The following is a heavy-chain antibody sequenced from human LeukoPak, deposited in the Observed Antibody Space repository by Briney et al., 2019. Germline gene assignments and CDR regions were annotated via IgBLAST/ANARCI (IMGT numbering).Heavy chain of an antibody. CDR1: GFTFGDYA. Sequence: AGGSLTLSCTASGFTFGDYAVNWVRQAPGKGLEWVGFIRSKDYGGTADYAASVKGRFSVSRDDSKSIAYLQMSSLKTEDTAVYYCTRAGKRDNFVVPAANDFWGQGTLVTVSS. CDR3: TRAGKRDNFVVPAANDF. D-gene: IGHD2-2*01. J-gene: IGHJ4*02. V-gene: IGHV3-49*04. CDR2: IRSKDYGGTA.